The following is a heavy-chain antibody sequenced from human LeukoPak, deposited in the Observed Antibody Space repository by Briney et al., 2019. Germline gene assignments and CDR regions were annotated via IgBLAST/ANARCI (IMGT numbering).Heavy chain of an antibody. Sequence: GASVKVSCKASGYTFTSYYMHWVRQAPGQGLEWMGIINPSGGSTSYAQKFQGRVTMTRDMSTSTVYMELSSLRSEDTAVYYCARDATTAAFDYWGQGTLVTVSS. CDR3: ARDATTAAFDY. J-gene: IGHJ4*02. D-gene: IGHD2-2*01. CDR1: GYTFTSYY. CDR2: INPSGGST. V-gene: IGHV1-46*01.